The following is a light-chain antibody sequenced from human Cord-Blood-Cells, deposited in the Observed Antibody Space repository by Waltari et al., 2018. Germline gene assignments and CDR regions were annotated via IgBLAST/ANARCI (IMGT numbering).Light chain of an antibody. CDR2: KAS. V-gene: IGKV1-5*03. J-gene: IGKJ1*01. CDR3: QQYNSYPWT. CDR1: QSISSW. Sequence: DILMTQSPSTLSASVGDRVTITCRASQSISSWLAWYQQKPGKAPKLLIYKASSLESGVPSRFSSSGSGTEFTLTISSLQPDDFATYYCQQYNSYPWTFGQGTKVEIK.